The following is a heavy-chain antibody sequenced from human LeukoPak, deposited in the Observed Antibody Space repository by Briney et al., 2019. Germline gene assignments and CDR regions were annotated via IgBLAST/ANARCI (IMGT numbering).Heavy chain of an antibody. J-gene: IGHJ5*02. CDR3: AREVNSGNYDWSDP. V-gene: IGHV4-59*01. D-gene: IGHD1-26*01. Sequence: SETLSLTCTVSGDSISSYYWSWFRQPPGNGLEWIGNSYYSGGTNYNPSLNSRVTISVDRSKNQFSLRLTSVTAADTAIYYCAREVNSGNYDWSDPWGQGTLVTVSS. CDR2: SYYSGGT. CDR1: GDSISSYY.